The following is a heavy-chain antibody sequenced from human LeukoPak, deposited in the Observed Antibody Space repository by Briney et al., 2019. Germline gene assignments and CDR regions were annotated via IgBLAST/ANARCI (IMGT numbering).Heavy chain of an antibody. CDR2: IYYSGST. J-gene: IGHJ4*02. V-gene: IGHV4-59*08. CDR1: GGSISSYY. CDR3: ARHRTIAVATNY. Sequence: NSSETLSLTCTVSGGSISSYYWSWIRQPPGKGLEWIGYIYYSGSTNYNPSLKSRVTISVDTSKNQFSLKLSSVTAADTAVYYCARHRTIAVATNYWGQGTLVTVSS. D-gene: IGHD6-19*01.